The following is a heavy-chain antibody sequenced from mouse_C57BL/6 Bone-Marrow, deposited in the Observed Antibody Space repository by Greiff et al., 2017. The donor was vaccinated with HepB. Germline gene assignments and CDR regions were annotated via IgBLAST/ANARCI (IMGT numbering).Heavy chain of an antibody. CDR1: GFNIKNTY. CDR2: IDPANGNT. J-gene: IGHJ2*01. CDR3: ANEGMFCGNRGYFEY. D-gene: IGHD2-1*01. Sequence: VQLQQSVAELVRPGASVKLSCTASGFNIKNTYMHWVKQRPEQGLEWIGRIDPANGNTKYAPKFQGKATITADTASNTAYLQLSSLTSEDTAIYYCANEGMFCGNRGYFEYWGQGTTLTVSS. V-gene: IGHV14-3*01.